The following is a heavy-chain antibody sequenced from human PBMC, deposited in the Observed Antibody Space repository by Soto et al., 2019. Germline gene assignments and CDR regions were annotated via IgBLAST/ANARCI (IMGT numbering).Heavy chain of an antibody. CDR3: ARDRGVVVVVAAEYYYGMDV. D-gene: IGHD2-15*01. V-gene: IGHV1-18*01. CDR1: GYTFTSYG. J-gene: IGHJ6*02. Sequence: ASVKVSCKASGYTFTSYGIIWVRQAPGQGLEWMGWISAYNGNTNYAQKLQGRVTMTTDTSTSTAYMELRSLRSDDTAVYYCARDRGVVVVVAAEYYYGMDVWGQGTTVTVSS. CDR2: ISAYNGNT.